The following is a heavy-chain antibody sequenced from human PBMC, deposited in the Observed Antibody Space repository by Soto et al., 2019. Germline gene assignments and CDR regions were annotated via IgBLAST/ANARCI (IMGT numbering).Heavy chain of an antibody. V-gene: IGHV1-46*01. D-gene: IGHD3-16*02. CDR3: ERSSAGVFGIIIEASNWLTP. CDR1: ADTFTSYD. J-gene: IGHJ5*02. CDR2: INPNGGST. Sequence: ASVRVSCRASADTFTSYDIHWVRQAPGHGRGWRGIINPNGGSTRFAQTFQGRLTMTRDTSTSTVYMELRSLRSEDTAIYYCERSSAGVFGIIIEASNWLTPWGQGSLVSDS.